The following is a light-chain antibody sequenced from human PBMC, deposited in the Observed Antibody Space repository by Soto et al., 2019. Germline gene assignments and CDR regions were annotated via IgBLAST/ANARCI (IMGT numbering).Light chain of an antibody. Sequence: QMPQAPSSLSDSVGERVTLTCXESQDISNYLNWYQQKPGKAPKLLIYDASNVETGVPSRFSGSGSGTDFTFTISSLQPDDLETYYCQQYDTLPRGTFGQG. CDR1: QDISNY. CDR3: QQYDTLPRGT. J-gene: IGKJ1*01. CDR2: DAS. V-gene: IGKV1-33*01.